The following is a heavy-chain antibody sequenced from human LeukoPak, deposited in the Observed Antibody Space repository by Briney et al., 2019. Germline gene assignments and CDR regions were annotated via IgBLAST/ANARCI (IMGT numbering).Heavy chain of an antibody. Sequence: GGSLRLSCAASGFTFSSYAMHWVRQAPGKGLEWVAVISYDGSNKYYADSVKGRFTISRDNSKNTLYLQMNSLRAEDTAVYYCARVYQAGTRSYDAFDIWGQGTMVTVSS. D-gene: IGHD6-13*01. CDR3: ARVYQAGTRSYDAFDI. CDR1: GFTFSSYA. V-gene: IGHV3-30*04. CDR2: ISYDGSNK. J-gene: IGHJ3*02.